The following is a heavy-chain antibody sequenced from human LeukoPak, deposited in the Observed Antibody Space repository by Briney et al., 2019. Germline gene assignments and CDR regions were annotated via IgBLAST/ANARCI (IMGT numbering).Heavy chain of an antibody. V-gene: IGHV3-74*01. CDR3: ARDWRSHFDY. J-gene: IGHJ4*02. Sequence: PGGSLRLSCAASGFTFRSYWMHWVRQAPGKGLVWVSGIYNDGSSTRYADSVKGRFTISRDNAKNTLYLQMNSQRAEDTAVYYCARDWRSHFDYWGQGTLVTVSS. CDR2: IYNDGSST. CDR1: GFTFRSYW.